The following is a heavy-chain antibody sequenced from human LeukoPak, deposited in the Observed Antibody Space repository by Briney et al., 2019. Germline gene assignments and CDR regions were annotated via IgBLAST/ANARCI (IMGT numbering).Heavy chain of an antibody. CDR2: IYYSGST. CDR3: AIAVSDAFDI. CDR1: GGSISSSSYY. Sequence: SETLSLTCTVSGGSISSSSYYWGWIRQPPGKGLEWIGSIYYSGSTYYNPSLKSRVTISVDTSKNQFSLKLSSVTAADTAVYYCAIAVSDAFDIWGQGTMVTVSS. D-gene: IGHD5/OR15-5a*01. V-gene: IGHV4-39*07. J-gene: IGHJ3*02.